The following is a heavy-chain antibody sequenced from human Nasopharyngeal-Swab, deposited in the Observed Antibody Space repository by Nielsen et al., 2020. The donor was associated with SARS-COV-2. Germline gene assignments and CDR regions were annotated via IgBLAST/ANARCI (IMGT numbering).Heavy chain of an antibody. V-gene: IGHV4-39*01. CDR2: IYYSGST. D-gene: IGHD2-2*01. J-gene: IGHJ6*02. Sequence: SETLSLTCTVSGGSISSSSYYWGWIRQPPGKGLEWIGSIYYSGSTYYNPSLKSRVTISVDTSKNQFSLKLSSVTAADTAVYYCARLRPAAMTYGMDIWGQGTTVTVSS. CDR3: ARLRPAAMTYGMDI. CDR1: GGSISSSSYY.